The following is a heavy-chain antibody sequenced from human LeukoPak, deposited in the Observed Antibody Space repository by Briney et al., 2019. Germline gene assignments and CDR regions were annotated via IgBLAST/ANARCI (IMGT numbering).Heavy chain of an antibody. CDR3: ARGHRFRATGQDPFDY. Sequence: ASVKVSCKASGYTFTGYDINWVRQATGQGLEWMGWMNPNSGNTGYAQKFQGRVTMTRNTSISTAYMELSSLRSEDTAVYYCARGHRFRATGQDPFDYWGQGTLVTVSS. CDR1: GYTFTGYD. J-gene: IGHJ4*02. V-gene: IGHV1-8*01. D-gene: IGHD3-3*01. CDR2: MNPNSGNT.